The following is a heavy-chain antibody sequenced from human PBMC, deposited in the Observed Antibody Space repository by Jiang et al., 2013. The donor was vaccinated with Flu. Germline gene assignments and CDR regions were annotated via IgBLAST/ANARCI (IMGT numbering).Heavy chain of an antibody. CDR1: GGSISSYY. CDR2: IYYSGST. D-gene: IGHD3-22*01. Sequence: GLVKPSETLSLTCTVSGGSISSYYWSWIRQPPGKGLEWIGYIYYSGSTNYNPSLKSRVTISVDTSKNQFSLKLSSVTAADTAVYYCAREYYYDSSGYYYEYYFDYWGQGTLVTVSS. V-gene: IGHV4-59*01. J-gene: IGHJ4*02. CDR3: AREYYYDSSGYYYEYYFDY.